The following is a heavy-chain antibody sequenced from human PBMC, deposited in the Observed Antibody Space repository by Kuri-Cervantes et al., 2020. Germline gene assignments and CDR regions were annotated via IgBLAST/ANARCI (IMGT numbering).Heavy chain of an antibody. J-gene: IGHJ4*02. CDR2: IYTSGST. Sequence: SETLSLTCTVSGGSISSYYWSWIRQPAGKGLEWIGRIYTSGSTNCNPSLKSRVTLSVDTSKTQFSLKLTSVTAADTAVYYCARGEAARLHLGSWGQGTLVTVSS. CDR1: GGSISSYY. V-gene: IGHV4-4*07. D-gene: IGHD6-6*01. CDR3: ARGEAARLHLGS.